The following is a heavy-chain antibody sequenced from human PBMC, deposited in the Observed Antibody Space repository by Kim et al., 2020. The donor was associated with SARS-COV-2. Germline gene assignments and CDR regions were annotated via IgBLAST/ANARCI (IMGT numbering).Heavy chain of an antibody. CDR3: VRDMWNEDVAFFDP. Sequence: GGSLRLSCVASGFNFETYGMHWLRQAPGKGLEWVAIIWYDGSQKYYRESVKGRFTIARDNSNNLLYLQMNNLRVEDTAMYYCVRDMWNEDVAFFDPWGQGALVTVSS. CDR1: GFNFETYG. J-gene: IGHJ5*02. D-gene: IGHD5-12*01. V-gene: IGHV3-33*01. CDR2: IWYDGSQK.